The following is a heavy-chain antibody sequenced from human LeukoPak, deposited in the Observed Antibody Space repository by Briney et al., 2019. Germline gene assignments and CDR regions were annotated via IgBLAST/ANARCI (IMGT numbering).Heavy chain of an antibody. CDR1: GDSISSSSYY. CDR3: ARQRAYYGSGSYYSGFDY. J-gene: IGHJ4*02. D-gene: IGHD3-10*01. CDR2: IYYSGST. V-gene: IGHV4-39*01. Sequence: PSETLSLTCTVSGDSISSSSYYWAWIRQPPGKGLGWIGSIYYSGSTHYNPSLQSRVTMSVATSKNQLSLKLTSVTAADAAVYYCARQRAYYGSGSYYSGFDYWGQGALITVSS.